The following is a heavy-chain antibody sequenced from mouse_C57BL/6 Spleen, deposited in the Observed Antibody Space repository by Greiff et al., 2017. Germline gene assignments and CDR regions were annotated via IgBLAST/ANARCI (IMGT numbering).Heavy chain of an antibody. Sequence: EVQLVESGEGLVKPGGSLKLSCAASGFTFSSYAMSWVRQTPEKRLEWVAYISSGGDYIYYADTVKGRFTISRDNARKTLYLQKSSLTSEDSAKYDGTRGGYDDDYAMDYWGQGTSVTVSS. V-gene: IGHV5-9-1*02. D-gene: IGHD2-4*01. CDR2: ISSGGDYI. J-gene: IGHJ4*01. CDR3: TRGGYDDDYAMDY. CDR1: GFTFSSYA.